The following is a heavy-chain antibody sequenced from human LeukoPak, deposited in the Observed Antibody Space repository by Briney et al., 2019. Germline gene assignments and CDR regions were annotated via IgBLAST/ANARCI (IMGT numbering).Heavy chain of an antibody. Sequence: SETLSLTXTLSGGSISNYYWGWIRQPPGKGLEWIGYIDYSRTTSDNPSLNTRATISVDTSKNQFSLRLNSLTAADTAVYYCARARGYSYGFDYWGQGTLVTVSS. CDR3: ARARGYSYGFDY. CDR2: IDYSRTT. J-gene: IGHJ4*02. D-gene: IGHD5-18*01. CDR1: GGSISNYY. V-gene: IGHV4-59*01.